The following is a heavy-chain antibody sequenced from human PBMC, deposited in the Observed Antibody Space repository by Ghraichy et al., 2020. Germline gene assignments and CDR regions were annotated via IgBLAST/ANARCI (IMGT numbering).Heavy chain of an antibody. Sequence: SETLSLTCAVYGGSFSNDYWSWIRQPPGKGLEWIGEVHHTGTTHYNPSLKSRVTISINTSKNQFSLRLGSVTAADTAVYYCARDSSTVRTDAFDIWGQGTMVTVSS. V-gene: IGHV4-34*01. CDR1: GGSFSNDY. J-gene: IGHJ3*02. CDR3: ARDSSTVRTDAFDI. D-gene: IGHD4-17*01. CDR2: VHHTGTT.